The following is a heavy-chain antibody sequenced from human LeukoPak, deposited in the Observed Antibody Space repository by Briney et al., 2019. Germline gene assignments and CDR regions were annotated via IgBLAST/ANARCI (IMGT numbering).Heavy chain of an antibody. CDR3: ARDIRSHNGPGGYYYYYMDV. J-gene: IGHJ6*03. Sequence: SETLSLTCTVSGGSINSNAYYWGWIRQPPGKGLEWIGSIYYSGSTYYNPSLKSRVTISIDTSKNQFSLTLSSVTAADTAVYHCARDIRSHNGPGGYYYYYMDVWGKGTTVTVSS. CDR2: IYYSGST. D-gene: IGHD2-8*01. V-gene: IGHV4-39*07. CDR1: GGSINSNAYY.